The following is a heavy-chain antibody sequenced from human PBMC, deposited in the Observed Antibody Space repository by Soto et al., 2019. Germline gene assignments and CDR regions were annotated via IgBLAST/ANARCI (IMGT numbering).Heavy chain of an antibody. CDR3: ARDKGSGSYSR. D-gene: IGHD1-26*01. CDR1: GGSISSSY. V-gene: IGHV4-59*01. J-gene: IGHJ4*02. Sequence: SETLSLTCTVSGGSISSSYWGWIRQPPGKRLEWIGYISDSGSTHYNPSLKSRVTISVDTSKNQFSLKLTSVTAADTAVYYCARDKGSGSYSRWGQGTLVTVSS. CDR2: ISDSGST.